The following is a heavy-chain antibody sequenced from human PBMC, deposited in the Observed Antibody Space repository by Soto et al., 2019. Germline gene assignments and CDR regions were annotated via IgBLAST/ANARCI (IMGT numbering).Heavy chain of an antibody. CDR3: ARDQVPGLDAFDI. CDR2: ISRSAGNT. Sequence: PGGSLRLSCAASGFTFSSYSMNWVRQAPGKGLEWVSSISRSAGNTYYADSVKGRFTISRDNAKNSMYLQMNSLRAEDTAAYYCARDQVPGLDAFDIWGQGTMVTVSS. J-gene: IGHJ3*02. CDR1: GFTFSSYS. V-gene: IGHV3-21*01.